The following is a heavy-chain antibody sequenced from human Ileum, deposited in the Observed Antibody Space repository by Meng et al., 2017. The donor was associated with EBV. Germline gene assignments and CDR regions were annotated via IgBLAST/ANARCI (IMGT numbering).Heavy chain of an antibody. CDR2: ISTNTGNP. J-gene: IGHJ4*02. V-gene: IGHV7-4-1*02. CDR1: GYTFTRNA. CDR3: ARDSGYTRSWSGDY. Sequence: QVQSVQLGSELKKPGASVKVSCKASGYTFTRNAINWVRQAPGQGLEWMGWISTNTGNPTYAQGFAGRFVFSLDTSVSTAYLQISGLKAEDTAIYYCARDSGYTRSWSGDYWGQGTLVTVSS. D-gene: IGHD6-13*01.